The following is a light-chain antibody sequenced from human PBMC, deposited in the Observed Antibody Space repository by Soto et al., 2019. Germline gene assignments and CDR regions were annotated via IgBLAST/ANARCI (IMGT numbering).Light chain of an antibody. CDR1: QSISSW. V-gene: IGKV1-5*01. CDR2: DAS. J-gene: IGKJ1*01. Sequence: DIQMTQSPSTLSASVGDRVTITCRASQSISSWLAWYQQKPGKAPKLLIYDASSLESGVPSRFSGSGSGTEFTLTISSLQPEDFAVYYCHQYDKSPWTFGQGTKVEVK. CDR3: HQYDKSPWT.